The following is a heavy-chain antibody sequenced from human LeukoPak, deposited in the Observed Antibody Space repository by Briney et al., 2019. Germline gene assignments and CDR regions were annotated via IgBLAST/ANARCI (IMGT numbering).Heavy chain of an antibody. V-gene: IGHV4-4*07. CDR3: AAATVTRGTFDY. CDR2: IYTSGST. Sequence: KASETLSLTCTVSGGSISSYYWGWIRQPAGKGLEWIGRIYTSGSTNYNPSLKSRVTISVDKSKNQFSLKLSSVTAADTAVYYCAAATVTRGTFDYWGQGTLVTVSS. CDR1: GGSISSYY. D-gene: IGHD4-17*01. J-gene: IGHJ4*02.